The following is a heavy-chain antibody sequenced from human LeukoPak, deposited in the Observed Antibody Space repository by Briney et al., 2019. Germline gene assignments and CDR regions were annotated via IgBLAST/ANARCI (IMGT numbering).Heavy chain of an antibody. CDR2: IYYSGST. J-gene: IGHJ4*02. CDR3: ARSGMFRGGHFDY. Sequence: TTSETLSLTCTVSGGSISSYYWSWIRQPPGKGLEWIGYIYYSGSTNYNPSLKSRVTISVDTSKNQFSLKLSSVTAADTAVYYCARSGMFRGGHFDYWGQGTLATVPS. V-gene: IGHV4-59*01. D-gene: IGHD3-10*01. CDR1: GGSISSYY.